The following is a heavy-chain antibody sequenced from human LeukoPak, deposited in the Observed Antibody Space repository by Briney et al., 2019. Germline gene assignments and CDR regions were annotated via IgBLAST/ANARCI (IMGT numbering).Heavy chain of an antibody. CDR3: AGSPVLLWFGELTKVDY. CDR2: ISSSGSTI. V-gene: IGHV3-48*03. J-gene: IGHJ4*02. Sequence: GGSLRLSRAASGFTFSSYEMNWVRQAPGKGLEWVSYISSSGSTIYYADSVKGRFTISRDNAKNSLYLQMNSLRAEDTAVYYCAGSPVLLWFGELTKVDYWGQGTLVTVSS. D-gene: IGHD3-10*01. CDR1: GFTFSSYE.